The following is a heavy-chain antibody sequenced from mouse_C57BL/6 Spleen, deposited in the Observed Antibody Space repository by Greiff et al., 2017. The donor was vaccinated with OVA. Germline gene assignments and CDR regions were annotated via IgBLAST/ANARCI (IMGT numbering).Heavy chain of an antibody. CDR1: GYTFTSYW. Sequence: QVQLQQPGAELVKPGASVKLSCKASGYTFTSYWMHWVQQRPGRGLEWIGKIDPNTGGTKYNEKFKSKATLTVAKPSSTAQMHRSSLTSADSEVYYCARSGRSLDDWGQGTTLTVSA. V-gene: IGHV1-72*01. J-gene: IGHJ2*01. CDR2: IDPNTGGT. D-gene: IGHD1-1*01. CDR3: ARSGRSLDD.